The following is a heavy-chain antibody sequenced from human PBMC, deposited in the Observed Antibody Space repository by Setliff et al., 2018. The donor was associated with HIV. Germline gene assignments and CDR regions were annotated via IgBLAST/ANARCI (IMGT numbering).Heavy chain of an antibody. CDR3: ARGWEGGMDY. V-gene: IGHV1-18*01. J-gene: IGHJ4*02. CDR1: GYTFTSYG. CDR2: ISTYNGNT. D-gene: IGHD1-26*01. Sequence: RASVKVSCKASGYTFTSYGISWVRQAPGQGLEWMGWISTYNGNTKYAQKLQGRVTMTGDTSTNTLYMELSSLRSEDTAVYYCARGWEGGMDYWGQGTLVTVSS.